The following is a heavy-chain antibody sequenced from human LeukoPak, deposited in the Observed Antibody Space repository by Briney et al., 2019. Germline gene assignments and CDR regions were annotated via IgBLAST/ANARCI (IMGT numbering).Heavy chain of an antibody. CDR2: LSGSGDFA. J-gene: IGHJ4*02. CDR3: AKSYYTIFDY. D-gene: IGHD3-3*01. Sequence: PGGSRRLSCAASGVTLSNSAMNWVRQAPGKGPEWVSTLSGSGDFAVYADSVKGRFTISRDISQNTLYLQMNSLRADDTALYYCAKSYYTIFDYCGQGTLVTVS. CDR1: GVTLSNSA. V-gene: IGHV3-23*01.